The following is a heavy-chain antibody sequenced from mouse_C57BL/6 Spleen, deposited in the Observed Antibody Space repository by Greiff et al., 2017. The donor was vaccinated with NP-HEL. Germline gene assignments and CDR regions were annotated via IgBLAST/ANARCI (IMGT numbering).Heavy chain of an antibody. CDR1: GFTFSSYA. CDR3: ARVNYYGYYFDY. D-gene: IGHD1-1*02. J-gene: IGHJ2*01. Sequence: EVQGVESGGGLVKPGGSLKLSCAASGFTFSSYAMSWVRQTPEKRLEWVATISDGGSYTYYPDNVKGRFTISRDNAKNNLYLQMSHLKSEDTAMYYCARVNYYGYYFDYWGQGTTLTVSS. V-gene: IGHV5-4*01. CDR2: ISDGGSYT.